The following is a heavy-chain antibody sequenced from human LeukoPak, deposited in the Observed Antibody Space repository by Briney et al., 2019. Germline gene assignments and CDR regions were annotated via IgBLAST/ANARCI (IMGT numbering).Heavy chain of an antibody. D-gene: IGHD6-13*01. J-gene: IGHJ4*02. V-gene: IGHV1-69*06. CDR2: IIPIFGTA. Sequence: GASVKVSCKASGGTFSSYAISWVRQAPGQGLEWMGGIIPIFGTANYAQKFQGRVTITADKSTSTVYMELSSLRSEDTAVYYCARDRHGIALAAAGLQPQYYFDYWGQGTLVTVSS. CDR3: ARDRHGIALAAAGLQPQYYFDY. CDR1: GGTFSSYA.